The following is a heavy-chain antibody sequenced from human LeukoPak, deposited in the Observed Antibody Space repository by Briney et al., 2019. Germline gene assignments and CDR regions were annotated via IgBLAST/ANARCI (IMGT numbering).Heavy chain of an antibody. Sequence: SETLSLTCTVPGGSISSYYWSWIRQPPGKGLEWIGYIYYSGSTNYNPSLKSRVTISVDTSKNQFSLKLSSVTAADTAVYYCARDGDYGWYFDLWGRGTLVTVSS. CDR2: IYYSGST. CDR3: ARDGDYGWYFDL. CDR1: GGSISSYY. D-gene: IGHD4-17*01. J-gene: IGHJ2*01. V-gene: IGHV4-59*01.